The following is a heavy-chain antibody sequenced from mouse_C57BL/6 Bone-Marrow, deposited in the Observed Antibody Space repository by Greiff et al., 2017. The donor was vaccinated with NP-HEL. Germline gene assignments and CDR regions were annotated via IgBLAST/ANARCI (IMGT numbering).Heavy chain of an antibody. J-gene: IGHJ2*01. Sequence: QVQLQQPGAELVKPGASVKMSCKASGYTFTSYWITWVKPRPGQGLEWIGDIYPGSGSTNYNEKFKSKATLTVDTSSSTAYMQLSSLTSEDSAVYYCANYYGSSPYFDYWGQGTTLTVSS. V-gene: IGHV1-55*01. CDR2: IYPGSGST. CDR1: GYTFTSYW. CDR3: ANYYGSSPYFDY. D-gene: IGHD1-1*01.